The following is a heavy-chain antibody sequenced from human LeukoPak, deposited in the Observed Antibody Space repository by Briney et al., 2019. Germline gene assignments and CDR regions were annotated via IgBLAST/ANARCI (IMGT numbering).Heavy chain of an antibody. Sequence: GASVKVSCKASGYTFTSYGISWVRQAPGQGLEWMGWISAYNGNTNYVQKLQGRVTMTTDTSTSTVYMELRSLRSDDTAVYYCARVINVGSYGRSHFDYWGQGTLVTVSS. CDR3: ARVINVGSYGRSHFDY. CDR2: ISAYNGNT. J-gene: IGHJ4*02. D-gene: IGHD5-18*01. V-gene: IGHV1-18*01. CDR1: GYTFTSYG.